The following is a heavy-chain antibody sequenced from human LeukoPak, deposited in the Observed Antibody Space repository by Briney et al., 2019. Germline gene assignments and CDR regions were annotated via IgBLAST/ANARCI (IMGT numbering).Heavy chain of an antibody. CDR2: IYYSGST. J-gene: IGHJ4*02. D-gene: IGHD6-19*01. CDR3: ARHSGTGLGPRLGPDY. CDR1: GGSISSYY. Sequence: SETLSLTCAVFGGSISSYYWSWIRQPPGKVLEWIGYIYYSGSTTYNPSLKSRVTISVDPSTKQFSLKLSSVTASDTAAYYCARHSGTGLGPRLGPDYWGQGTLVTVSS. V-gene: IGHV4-59*08.